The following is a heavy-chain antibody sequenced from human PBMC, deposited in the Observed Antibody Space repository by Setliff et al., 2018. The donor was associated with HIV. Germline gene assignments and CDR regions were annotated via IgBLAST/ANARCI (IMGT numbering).Heavy chain of an antibody. CDR3: ARDAYGDSYFDY. Sequence: GGSLRLSCAASGFTFSDYYMSWIRQAPGKGLEWVSYISSSGTNIYYVDSVKGRFTISRDNAKNSLYLQMNSLRAEDTAVYYCARDAYGDSYFDYWGQGTLVTVSS. D-gene: IGHD4-17*01. V-gene: IGHV3-11*04. J-gene: IGHJ4*02. CDR2: ISSSGTNI. CDR1: GFTFSDYY.